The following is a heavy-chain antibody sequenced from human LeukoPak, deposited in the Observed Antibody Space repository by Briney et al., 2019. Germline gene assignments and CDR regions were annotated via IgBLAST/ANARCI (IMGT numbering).Heavy chain of an antibody. Sequence: GGSLRLSCAASGSTFSSYSMNWVRQAPGKGLEWVSSISSSSSYIYYADSVKGRFTISRDNTKNSLYLQMNSLRAEDTAVYYCARETSSFWSAPWRAFDIWGQGTMVTVSS. CDR1: GSTFSSYS. J-gene: IGHJ3*02. CDR3: ARETSSFWSAPWRAFDI. D-gene: IGHD3-3*01. V-gene: IGHV3-21*01. CDR2: ISSSSSYI.